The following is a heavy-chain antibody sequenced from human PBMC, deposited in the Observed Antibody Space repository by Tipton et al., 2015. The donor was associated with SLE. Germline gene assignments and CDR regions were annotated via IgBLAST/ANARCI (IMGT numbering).Heavy chain of an antibody. Sequence: TLSLTCTVSGGSISSYYWSWIRQPPGKGLEWIGYIYYSGSTNYNPSLKSRVTISVDTSKNQFSLKLSSVTAADTAVYYCARIAVAGTGSAFDIWGQGIMVTGSS. J-gene: IGHJ3*02. CDR1: GGSISSYY. D-gene: IGHD6-19*01. CDR2: IYYSGST. V-gene: IGHV4-59*01. CDR3: ARIAVAGTGSAFDI.